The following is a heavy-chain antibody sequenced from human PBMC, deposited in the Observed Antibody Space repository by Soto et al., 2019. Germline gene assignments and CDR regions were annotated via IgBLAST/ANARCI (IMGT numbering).Heavy chain of an antibody. J-gene: IGHJ6*02. CDR2: IIPIFGTA. CDR3: ARDHGSGWYVDYYYGMDF. Sequence: QVQLVQSGAEVKKPGSSVTVSCKASGGTFSSYAISWVRQAPGQGLEWMGGIIPIFGTANYAQKFQGRVTITADEATSTAYREQSSLRSDDTAVYYWARDHGSGWYVDYYYGMDFWGQGTTVTVSS. CDR1: GGTFSSYA. D-gene: IGHD6-19*01. V-gene: IGHV1-69*01.